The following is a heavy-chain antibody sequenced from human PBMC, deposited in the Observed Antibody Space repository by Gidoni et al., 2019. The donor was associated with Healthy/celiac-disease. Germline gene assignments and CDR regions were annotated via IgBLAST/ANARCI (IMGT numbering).Heavy chain of an antibody. CDR3: ARDGIAAAGTGDPAPEFDY. V-gene: IGHV3-33*01. D-gene: IGHD6-13*01. J-gene: IGHJ4*02. CDR2: IWYDGSNK. CDR1: GFTFSSYG. Sequence: QVQLVESGGGVVQPGRSLRLSCAASGFTFSSYGMHWVRQAPGKGLEWVAVIWYDGSNKYYADSVKGRFTISRDNSKNTLYLQMNSLRAEDTAVYYCARDGIAAAGTGDPAPEFDYWGQGTLVTVSS.